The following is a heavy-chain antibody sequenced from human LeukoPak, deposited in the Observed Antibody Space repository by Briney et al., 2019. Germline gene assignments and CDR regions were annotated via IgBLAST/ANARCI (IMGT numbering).Heavy chain of an antibody. V-gene: IGHV3-21*01. D-gene: IGHD6-13*01. CDR1: GFTFSSYS. Sequence: PGGSLRLSCATSGFTFSSYSMNWVRQAPGKGLEWVSFISTSSNYIYYADSVKGRFTISRDNANNSLYLQMNSLRAEDTAVYYCARSLPYSSWYLLSHYWGQGTLVTVSS. CDR3: ARSLPYSSWYLLSHY. J-gene: IGHJ4*02. CDR2: ISTSSNYI.